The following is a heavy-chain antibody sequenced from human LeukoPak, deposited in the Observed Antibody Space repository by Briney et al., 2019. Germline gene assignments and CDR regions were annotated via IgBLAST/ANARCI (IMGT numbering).Heavy chain of an antibody. D-gene: IGHD3-22*01. CDR2: ISYDGSNK. J-gene: IGHJ4*02. V-gene: IGHV3-30*04. CDR1: GFTFSSYA. CDR3: AKDQPVYDSSGYFDY. Sequence: PGGSLRLSCAASGFTFSSYAMHWVRQAPGKGLEWVAVISYDGSNKYYADSVKGRFTISRDNSKNTLYLQMNSLRAEDTAVYYCAKDQPVYDSSGYFDYWGQGTLVTVSS.